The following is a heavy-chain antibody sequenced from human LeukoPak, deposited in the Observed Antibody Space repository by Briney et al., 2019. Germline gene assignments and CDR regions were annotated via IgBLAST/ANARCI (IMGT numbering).Heavy chain of an antibody. CDR3: ARSFPGIAAAGTWFDP. V-gene: IGHV1-2*02. D-gene: IGHD6-13*01. CDR1: GYTFTGYY. J-gene: IGHJ5*02. Sequence: GASVKVSCKASGYTFTGYYMHWVRQAPGQGLEWMGWINPNSGGTNYAQKFQGRVTMTRDTSISTAYMELSRLRSDDTAVYYCARSFPGIAAAGTWFDPWAREPWSPSPQ. CDR2: INPNSGGT.